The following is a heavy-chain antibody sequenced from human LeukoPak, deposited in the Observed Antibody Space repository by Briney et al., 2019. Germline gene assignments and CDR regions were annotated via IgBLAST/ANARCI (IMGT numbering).Heavy chain of an antibody. CDR2: IIPIFGTA. V-gene: IGHV1-69*13. CDR1: GGAFSSYA. D-gene: IGHD3-10*01. J-gene: IGHJ4*02. CDR3: ARGHDGGFDY. Sequence: GASGKVSCKASGGAFSSYAISWVRQAPGQGLEWMGGIIPIFGTANYAQKFQGRVTITADESTSTAYMELSSLRSEDTAVYYCARGHDGGFDYWGQGTLVTVSS.